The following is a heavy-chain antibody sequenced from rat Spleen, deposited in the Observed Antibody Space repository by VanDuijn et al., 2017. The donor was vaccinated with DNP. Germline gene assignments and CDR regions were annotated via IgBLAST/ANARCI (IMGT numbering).Heavy chain of an antibody. D-gene: IGHD1-6*01. Sequence: EVQLVESGGGLVQPGNSLKLSCAASGFTFSDYAMAWVRQSPKKGLEWVATIIYDGSSTYYRDSVKGRFTISRDNAKSTLYLQMDSLRSEDTATYYCATGIMPWGQGTLVTVSS. CDR3: ATGIMP. CDR2: IIYDGSST. J-gene: IGHJ3*01. V-gene: IGHV5S10*01. CDR1: GFTFSDYA.